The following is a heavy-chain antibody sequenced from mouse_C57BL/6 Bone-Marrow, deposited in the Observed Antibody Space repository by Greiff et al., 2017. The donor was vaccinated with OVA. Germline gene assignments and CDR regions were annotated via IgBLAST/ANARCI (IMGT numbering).Heavy chain of an antibody. CDR3: ARGDGYYPFAY. D-gene: IGHD2-3*01. Sequence: EVQLVESGGGLVQSGRSLRLSCAPSGFTFSDFYMEWVRQAPGKGLEWIAASRNKANDYTTEYSASVKGRFIVSRDTSQSILYLQMNALRAEDTAIYYCARGDGYYPFAYWGQGTLVTVSA. CDR2: SRNKANDYTT. J-gene: IGHJ3*01. CDR1: GFTFSDFY. V-gene: IGHV7-1*01.